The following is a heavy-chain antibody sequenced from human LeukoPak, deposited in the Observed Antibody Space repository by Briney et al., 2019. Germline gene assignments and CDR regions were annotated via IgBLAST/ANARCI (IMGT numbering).Heavy chain of an antibody. D-gene: IGHD6-19*01. J-gene: IGHJ4*02. CDR2: IRSDGSNK. CDR3: ARDAVTGYSSGWYKPFPFDY. V-gene: IGHV3-30*02. CDR1: GFTFSSYG. Sequence: GGSLRLSCAASGFTFSSYGMHWVRQAPGTGLEWVAFIRSDGSNKNYADSVKGRFTISRDNSKNTLYLQMNSLRVDDTAVYYCARDAVTGYSSGWYKPFPFDYWGQGSLVTVSS.